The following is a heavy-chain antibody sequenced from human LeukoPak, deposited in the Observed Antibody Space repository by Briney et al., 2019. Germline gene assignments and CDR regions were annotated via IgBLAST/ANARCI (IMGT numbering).Heavy chain of an antibody. Sequence: ASVKVSCKTSGYTFTDYYIHWVRQAPGQGLEWIGIIYPSVDTTDSSQKFKGRVTVARDTSTSTVYMELRTLRSEDTAIYYCIREYDGSYFDYWGQGTLVTVSS. CDR3: IREYDGSYFDY. CDR2: IYPSVDTT. CDR1: GYTFTDYY. D-gene: IGHD1-26*01. J-gene: IGHJ4*02. V-gene: IGHV1-46*01.